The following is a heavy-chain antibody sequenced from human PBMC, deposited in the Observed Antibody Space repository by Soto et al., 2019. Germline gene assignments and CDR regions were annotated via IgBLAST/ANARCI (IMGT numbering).Heavy chain of an antibody. J-gene: IGHJ4*02. CDR2: IYYSGST. Sequence: SETLSLTCPVSGGSLSSGGYYWSWIHQPPGKGLEWIGYIYYSGSTYYNPSLKSRVTISVDTSKNQFSLKLSSVTAADTAVYYCARPSIAVAGPFDYWGQGTLVTVSS. D-gene: IGHD6-19*01. CDR1: GGSLSSGGYY. V-gene: IGHV4-30-4*01. CDR3: ARPSIAVAGPFDY.